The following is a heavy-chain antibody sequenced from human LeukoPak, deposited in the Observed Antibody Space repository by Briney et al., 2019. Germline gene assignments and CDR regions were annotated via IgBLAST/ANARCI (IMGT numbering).Heavy chain of an antibody. J-gene: IGHJ4*02. Sequence: PGRSLRLSCVASGFTFDDYAMHWVRQVPGKGLEWVSGITWNSGIIAYAGSVKGRFTISRDNVKNSLYLQMNSLRPEDAAFYFCAKGMSPYIAVVSMDYWGQGTLVTVSS. CDR3: AKGMSPYIAVVSMDY. CDR2: ITWNSGII. D-gene: IGHD6-19*01. V-gene: IGHV3-9*01. CDR1: GFTFDDYA.